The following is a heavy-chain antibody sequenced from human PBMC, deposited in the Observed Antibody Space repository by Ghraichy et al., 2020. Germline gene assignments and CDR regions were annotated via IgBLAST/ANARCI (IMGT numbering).Heavy chain of an antibody. CDR3: AGASGGSYDRYFAY. CDR2: IFYSGNT. CDR1: GGPVNSYY. D-gene: IGHD5-18*01. J-gene: IGHJ4*02. V-gene: IGHV4-59*02. Sequence: GSLRLSCTVSGGPVNSYYWRWIRQPPGKGLDWIGYIFYSGNTNSNPSLKSRVTISVDTSKNQFSLKLRSVATADTAVYYCAGASGGSYDRYFAYWGQGTLFTVSS.